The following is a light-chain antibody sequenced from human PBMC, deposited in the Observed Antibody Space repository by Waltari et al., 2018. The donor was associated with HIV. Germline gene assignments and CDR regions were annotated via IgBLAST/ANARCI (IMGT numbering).Light chain of an antibody. CDR1: DIALGHYNL. CDR3: LTYVSKTSTWQ. V-gene: IGLV2-23*02. Sequence: QSALTQPASVSGNPGQSVTIPCTGTDIALGHYNLFSWFQPPPGKAPKLLIYDVSKRPSGVSSRFSGSKSGYFASLTISGLLTEDESSYYCLTYVSKTSTWQFGGGTYLTV. J-gene: IGLJ3*02. CDR2: DVS.